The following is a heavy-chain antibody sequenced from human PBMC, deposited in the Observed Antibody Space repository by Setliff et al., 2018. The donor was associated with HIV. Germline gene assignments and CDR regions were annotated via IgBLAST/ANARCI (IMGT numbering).Heavy chain of an antibody. CDR3: ARHRGDSGWPRGTDS. D-gene: IGHD6-19*01. Sequence: SETLSLTCTVSGAFINISDNYWGWVRQPPGKGLEWIGSLFSNGLTYYKPSLKSRVTMSVDTSKNRFSLKLSSVTAADTAIYYCARHRGDSGWPRGTDSWGQGTLVTVSS. V-gene: IGHV4-39*01. J-gene: IGHJ4*02. CDR1: GAFINISDNY. CDR2: LFSNGLT.